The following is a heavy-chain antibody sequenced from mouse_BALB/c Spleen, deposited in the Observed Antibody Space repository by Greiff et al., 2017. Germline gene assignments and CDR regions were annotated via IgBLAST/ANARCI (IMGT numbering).Heavy chain of an antibody. J-gene: IGHJ2*01. V-gene: IGHV1-14*01. CDR1: GYTFTSYV. CDR3: ARDEGDDYGGGVYFDD. CDR2: INPYNDGT. Sequence: LVESGPELVKPGASVKMSCKASGYTFTSYVMHWVKQKPGQDLEWIGYINPYNDGTKYNEKFKGKDTLTSDKSSSTAYMELSSLTSEDSAVYDCARDEGDDYGGGVYFDDGGQGTTLTVSS. D-gene: IGHD2-4*01.